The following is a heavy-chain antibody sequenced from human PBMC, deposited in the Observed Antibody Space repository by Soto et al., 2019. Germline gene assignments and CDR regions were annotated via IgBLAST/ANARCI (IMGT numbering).Heavy chain of an antibody. CDR3: ARGDYGDIDY. V-gene: IGHV4-59*01. J-gene: IGHJ4*02. Sequence: QVQLQESGPGLVKPSETLSLTCTVSGDSISSYYWNWIRQPPGKGLEWIAYVHYSGRTNYNPSLTSRITISLDTSKKQSSLKLSAVTAADTAVYYCARGDYGDIDYWGQGTLVTVSS. CDR2: VHYSGRT. D-gene: IGHD4-17*01. CDR1: GDSISSYY.